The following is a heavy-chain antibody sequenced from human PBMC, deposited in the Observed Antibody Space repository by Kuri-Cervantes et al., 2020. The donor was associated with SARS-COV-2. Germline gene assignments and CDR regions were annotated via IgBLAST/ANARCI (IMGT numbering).Heavy chain of an antibody. V-gene: IGHV2-5*02. CDR2: IYWDDDK. J-gene: IGHJ3*02. CDR1: GFSLRTSGGG. CDR3: AHRRYSSGREFSFDI. D-gene: IGHD6-19*01. Sequence: GPTLVKPTPTLTLTCSFSGFSLRTSGGGVGWIRQHPGKTQEWLALIYWDDDKHYSPSLKSRLTITKDTTKNQVVLTMNNVDPVDTATYYCAHRRYSSGREFSFDIWGQGTMVTVSS.